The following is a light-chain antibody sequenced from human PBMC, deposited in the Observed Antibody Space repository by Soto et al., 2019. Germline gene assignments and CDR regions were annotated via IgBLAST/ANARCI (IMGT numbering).Light chain of an antibody. Sequence: DIQMTQSPSSLSASVGDRVTITCQASQDISNYLNWYQQKPGKAPKLLIYDASNLETGVPLRFSGSGSGTDFTLTISDLQAEDFAIYYCQRTFNRPWTFGQGTKVDIK. CDR3: QRTFNRPWT. CDR1: QDISNY. V-gene: IGKV1-33*01. J-gene: IGKJ1*01. CDR2: DAS.